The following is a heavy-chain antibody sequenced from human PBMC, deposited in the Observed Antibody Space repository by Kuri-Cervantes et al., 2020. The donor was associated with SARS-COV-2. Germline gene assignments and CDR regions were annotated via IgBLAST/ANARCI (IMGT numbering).Heavy chain of an antibody. V-gene: IGHV1-69*13. CDR3: ARERGIYDSSGCYYT. J-gene: IGHJ4*02. CDR1: GGTFSSYA. CDR2: IIPFFGTA. D-gene: IGHD3-22*01. Sequence: SVNVSCKASGGTFSSYAISWVRQAPGQGLEWMGRIIPFFGTADYSQKFQGRVTITADESTSTAYMELSSLRSEDTAVYYCARERGIYDSSGCYYTWGQGTLVTVSS.